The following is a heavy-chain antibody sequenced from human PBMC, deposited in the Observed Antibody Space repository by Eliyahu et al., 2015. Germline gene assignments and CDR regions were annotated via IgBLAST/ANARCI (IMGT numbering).Heavy chain of an antibody. J-gene: IGHJ4*02. CDR2: IYYTGIT. CDR3: ASSSVAASYYFDS. CDR1: GDSSNSYY. Sequence: QVQLQESGPGLVKPSETLSXTCTVSGDSSNSYYWTWIRQPPGKGLEWIGYIYYTGITNYNPSLKSRVAISVDKSKNSFSLELSSVTAADTAMYYCASSSVAASYYFDSWGQGTLVTVSS. D-gene: IGHD6-19*01. V-gene: IGHV4-59*01.